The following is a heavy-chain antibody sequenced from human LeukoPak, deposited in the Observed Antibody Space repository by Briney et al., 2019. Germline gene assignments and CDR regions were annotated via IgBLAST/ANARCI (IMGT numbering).Heavy chain of an antibody. CDR2: MNPNSGNT. J-gene: IGHJ6*03. D-gene: IGHD3-10*01. V-gene: IGHV1-8*03. CDR1: GYTFTSYD. Sequence: ASVKVSCKASGYTFTSYDINWVRQATGQGLEWMGWMNPNSGNTGYAQKFQGRVTITRNTSISTAYMELSSLRSEDTAVYYCARISITMVRGVIIPDYYYYYMDVWGKGTTVTVSS. CDR3: ARISITMVRGVIIPDYYYYYMDV.